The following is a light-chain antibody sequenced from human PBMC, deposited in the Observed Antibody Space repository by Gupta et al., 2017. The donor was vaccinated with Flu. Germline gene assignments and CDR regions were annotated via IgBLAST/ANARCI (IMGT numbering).Light chain of an antibody. CDR2: DAS. CDR3: QQYKNWPLWT. J-gene: IGKJ1*01. CDR1: QSVSSS. Sequence: EIVMTQSPATLSVSPGERATLSCRASQSVSSSVAWYQQQPGQSPRLLIFDASNRATGIPARFSGSGSGTEFTLTISNLQSEDFAVYYCQQYKNWPLWTFGQGTKVEVK. V-gene: IGKV3-15*01.